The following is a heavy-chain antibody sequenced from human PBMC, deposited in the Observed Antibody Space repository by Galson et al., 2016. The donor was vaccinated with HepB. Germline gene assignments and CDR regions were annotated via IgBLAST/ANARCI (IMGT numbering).Heavy chain of an antibody. CDR2: VTYSGTN. Sequence: SETLSLTCIVSGGSVNSDTYYWTWIRQPPGKGLECLGYVTYSGTNKTNPPLKSRVTISPDTSQNQFSLNLTSVTAADTAVYFCSRGLIRGVVRGGMDVWGQGTTVIVSS. V-gene: IGHV4-61*01. J-gene: IGHJ6*02. CDR3: SRGLIRGVVRGGMDV. D-gene: IGHD3-10*01. CDR1: GGSVNSDTYY.